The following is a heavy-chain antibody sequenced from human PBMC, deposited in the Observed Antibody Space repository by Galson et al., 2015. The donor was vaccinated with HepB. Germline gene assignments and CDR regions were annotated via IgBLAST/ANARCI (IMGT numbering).Heavy chain of an antibody. V-gene: IGHV6-1*01. CDR1: GDSVSSNSAA. CDR3: ARVEQQVVPTGWFDP. D-gene: IGHD6-13*01. CDR2: TYYRSKWYT. J-gene: IGHJ5*02. Sequence: CAISGDSVSSNSAAWNWIRQSPSRGLEWLGGTYYRSKWYTDYAVSVQGRITINPDTSKNQFSLQLNSVTPDDTAVYYCARVEQQVVPTGWFDPWGQGTLVTVSS.